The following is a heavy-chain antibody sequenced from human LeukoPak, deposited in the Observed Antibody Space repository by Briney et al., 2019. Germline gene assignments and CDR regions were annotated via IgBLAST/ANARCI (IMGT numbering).Heavy chain of an antibody. J-gene: IGHJ4*02. Sequence: SETLSLTCTVSGGSISSCYGSGIRQPPRKGREGVGYIYYRGSTNYNPSLKSRVTISVDTSKNQFSLKLSSVTAADTAVYYCARGIQRRFDYWGQGTLVTVSS. CDR2: IYYRGST. CDR1: GGSISSCY. CDR3: ARGIQRRFDY. V-gene: IGHV4-59*13. D-gene: IGHD6-25*01.